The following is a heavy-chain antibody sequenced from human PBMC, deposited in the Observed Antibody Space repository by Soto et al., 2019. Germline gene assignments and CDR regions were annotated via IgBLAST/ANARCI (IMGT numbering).Heavy chain of an antibody. D-gene: IGHD3-3*01. CDR2: INAATGAA. J-gene: IGHJ3*02. CDR1: GYPVTAYY. V-gene: IGHV1-2*02. Sequence: QLHLVKSGAVVKKPGASVTVSCSASGYPVTAYYMHWVRQAPGRGLEWMGGINAATGAAKYTQTFQGRVTMTRDTSTSTVFMELSGLTSEDTAVFYCARGGGVGVAGSAAFDMWGQGTLVTVSS. CDR3: ARGGGVGVAGSAAFDM.